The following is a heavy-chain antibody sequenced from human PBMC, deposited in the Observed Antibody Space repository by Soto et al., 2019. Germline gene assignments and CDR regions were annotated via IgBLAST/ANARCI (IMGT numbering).Heavy chain of an antibody. CDR2: ISAYNGNT. D-gene: IGHD6-13*01. J-gene: IGHJ5*02. V-gene: IGHV1-18*01. CDR3: ARAAAQLNWFDT. CDR1: GYTFTSYG. Sequence: ASVKVSFKASGYTFTSYGISWVRQAPGQGLEWMGWISAYNGNTNYAQKLQGRVTMTTDTSTSTAYMEVRSLRSDDTAVYYCARAAAQLNWFDTWGQGTLVTVSS.